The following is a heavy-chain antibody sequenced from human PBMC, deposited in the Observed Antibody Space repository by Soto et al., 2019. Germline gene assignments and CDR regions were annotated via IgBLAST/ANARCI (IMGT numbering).Heavy chain of an antibody. CDR3: ARVERGYSYRSIIDF. J-gene: IGHJ4*01. CDR1: GDSIRNYY. Sequence: SETLSLTCTVSGDSIRNYYWSWIRQPPGKGLEYIGYIFYSGSTNYNPSLKSRVAISVDTSRNQFALKLRSVTAADTATYYCARVERGYSYRSIIDFWGRGTLVTVSS. V-gene: IGHV4-59*01. D-gene: IGHD5-18*01. CDR2: IFYSGST.